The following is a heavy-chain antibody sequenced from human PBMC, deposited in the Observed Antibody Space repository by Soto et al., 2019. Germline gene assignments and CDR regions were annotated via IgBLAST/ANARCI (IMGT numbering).Heavy chain of an antibody. D-gene: IGHD5-12*01. V-gene: IGHV3-48*02. CDR3: ARGRSRDGYNDAFDI. Sequence: GGSLRLSCAASGFTFSSYSMNWVRQAPGKGLEWVSYISSSSSTIYYADSVKGRFTISRDNAKNSLYLQMNSLRDEDTAVYYCARGRSRDGYNDAFDIWGQGTMVTVSS. CDR2: ISSSSSTI. CDR1: GFTFSSYS. J-gene: IGHJ3*02.